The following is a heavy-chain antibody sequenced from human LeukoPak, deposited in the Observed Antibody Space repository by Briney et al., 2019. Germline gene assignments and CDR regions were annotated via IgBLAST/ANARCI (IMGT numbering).Heavy chain of an antibody. V-gene: IGHV3-7*01. CDR3: ARGGYYYDSSGYYDY. CDR1: GFIFSSYW. J-gene: IGHJ4*02. Sequence: GGSLSLSCAASGFIFSSYWVSWVRQSPGKGGEGVANIKQGGREKYYVDSVKGRFTISRDNAKNSLYLQMNSLRAEDTAVYYCARGGYYYDSSGYYDYWGQGTLVTVSS. CDR2: IKQGGREK. D-gene: IGHD3-22*01.